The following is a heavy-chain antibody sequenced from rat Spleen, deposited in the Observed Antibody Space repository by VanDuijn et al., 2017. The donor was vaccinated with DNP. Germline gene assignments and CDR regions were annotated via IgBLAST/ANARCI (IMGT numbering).Heavy chain of an antibody. CDR2: INPDGSNT. V-gene: IGHV5-58*01. CDR1: GFTFSTSW. CDR3: ATFEGRDA. Sequence: EVQLVETGGDLEPPGGSLKLSCVASGFTFSTSWTFWIRQAPGKGLEWVASINPDGSNTYCQDSVKGRFTISRDNAKSTLYLQMDSLRSEDTATYYCATFEGRDAWGQGTSVTVSS. J-gene: IGHJ4*01. D-gene: IGHD1-11*01.